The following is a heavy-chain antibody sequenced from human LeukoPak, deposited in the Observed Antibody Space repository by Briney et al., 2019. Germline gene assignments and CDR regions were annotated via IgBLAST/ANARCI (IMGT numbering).Heavy chain of an antibody. V-gene: IGHV3-74*01. Sequence: GGSLRLSCAASGFTFSSYWMHWVRQAPGKGLVWVSRINSDGSSTSYADFVKGRFTISRDNAKNTLYLQMNSLRAEDTAVYYCARGASSSWLYYFDYWGQGTLVTVSS. CDR2: INSDGSST. D-gene: IGHD6-13*01. CDR3: ARGASSSWLYYFDY. CDR1: GFTFSSYW. J-gene: IGHJ4*02.